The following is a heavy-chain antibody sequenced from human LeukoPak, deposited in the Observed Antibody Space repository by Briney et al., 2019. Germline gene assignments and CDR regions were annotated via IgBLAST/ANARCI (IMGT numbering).Heavy chain of an antibody. D-gene: IGHD3-10*01. CDR2: IYYSGST. J-gene: IGHJ3*02. CDR1: GGSISSYY. Sequence: PSETLSLTCTVSGGSISSYYWSWIRQPPRKGLEWIGYIYYSGSTNYNPSLKSRVTISVDTSKNQFSLKLSSVTAADTAVYYCARGPDRAEAFDTWGQGTMVTVSS. V-gene: IGHV4-59*01. CDR3: ARGPDRAEAFDT.